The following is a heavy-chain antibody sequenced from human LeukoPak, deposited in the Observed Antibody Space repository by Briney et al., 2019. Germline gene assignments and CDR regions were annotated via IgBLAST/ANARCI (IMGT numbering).Heavy chain of an antibody. V-gene: IGHV4-34*01. CDR2: IYHSGST. Sequence: SETLSLTCAVYGGSFSGYYWSWIRQPPGKGLEWIGSIYHSGSTYYNPSLKSRVTISVDTSKNQFSLKLSSVTAADTAVYYCARVFYDSSGYAPDYYFDYWGQGTLVTVSS. CDR3: ARVFYDSSGYAPDYYFDY. J-gene: IGHJ4*02. D-gene: IGHD3-22*01. CDR1: GGSFSGYY.